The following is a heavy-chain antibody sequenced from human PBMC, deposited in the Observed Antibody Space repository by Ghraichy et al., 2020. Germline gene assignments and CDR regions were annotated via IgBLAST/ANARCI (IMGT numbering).Heavy chain of an antibody. J-gene: IGHJ6*01. CDR3: TRGDIWSGNSVGDRWYYYAMDV. CDR2: ISHDGSEK. CDR1: GFTFSPYD. D-gene: IGHD3-3*01. Sequence: GGSLRLSCAASGFTFSPYDMHWVRQATGKGLEWVALISHDGSEKYDKDSVKRRFTISRDNSKNTLYVQMDSLRVEDSAFYYCTRGDIWSGNSVGDRWYYYAMDVWGQGTAVTVSA. V-gene: IGHV3-30*03.